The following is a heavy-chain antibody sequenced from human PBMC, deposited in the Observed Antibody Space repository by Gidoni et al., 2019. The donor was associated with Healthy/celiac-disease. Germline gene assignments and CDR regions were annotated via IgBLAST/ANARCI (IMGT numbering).Heavy chain of an antibody. Sequence: EVQLVESGGGLVKPGGSLRLSCAASGFPFSNAWLNWVRQAPGKGLGWVGRIKSKTDGGTTDYAAPVKGRFTISRDDSKNTLYLQMNSLKTEDTAVYYCTTGPWIQLWPEGWSDAFDIWGQGTMVTVSS. CDR1: GFPFSNAW. CDR3: TTGPWIQLWPEGWSDAFDI. CDR2: IKSKTDGGTT. D-gene: IGHD5-18*01. J-gene: IGHJ3*02. V-gene: IGHV3-15*07.